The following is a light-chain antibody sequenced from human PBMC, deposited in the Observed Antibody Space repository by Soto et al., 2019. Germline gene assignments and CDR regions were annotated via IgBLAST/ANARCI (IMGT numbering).Light chain of an antibody. CDR3: LQYNSYPWT. CDR1: QTISTW. V-gene: IGKV1-5*03. CDR2: KAS. Sequence: DTQMPQSPSTLSASIGDRVTITCRASQTISTWLAWYQQKPGKAPMLLIYKASSLQTGVPSRFSGSGSGTEFTLTISSLQPDDSVTYYCLQYNSYPWTFGQGTKLEIK. J-gene: IGKJ1*01.